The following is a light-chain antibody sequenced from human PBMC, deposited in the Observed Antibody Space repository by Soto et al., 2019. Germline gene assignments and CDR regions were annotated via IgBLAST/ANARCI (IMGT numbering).Light chain of an antibody. Sequence: EIVLTQSPGTLSLSPGERATLSCRASQRVSSHSLAWYQQKPGQAPRTLIYGASSRGTGIPDRFSASGSGTDFALTISRLEPEGFAVYCCRHFPRLSWTFGRGTKVEV. CDR3: RHFPRLSWT. V-gene: IGKV3-20*01. J-gene: IGKJ1*01. CDR2: GAS. CDR1: QRVSSHS.